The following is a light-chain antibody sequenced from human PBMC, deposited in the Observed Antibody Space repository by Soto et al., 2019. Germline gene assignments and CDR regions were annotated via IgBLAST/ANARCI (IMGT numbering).Light chain of an antibody. V-gene: IGKV3-11*01. Sequence: EIVLTQSPATLSLSPGERATLSCRASQSVSSYLAWYQQKPGQAPRLLIYDASNRAAGIPARFSGSGSGTDFTLTISSLVPEDFAVYYCQQLSNWPITFGQGTPLEIK. J-gene: IGKJ5*01. CDR3: QQLSNWPIT. CDR2: DAS. CDR1: QSVSSY.